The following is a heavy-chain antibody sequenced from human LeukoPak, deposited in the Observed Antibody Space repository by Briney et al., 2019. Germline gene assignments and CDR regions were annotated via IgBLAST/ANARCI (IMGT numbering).Heavy chain of an antibody. Sequence: GGSLRLSCAASGFTFSSYAMHWVRQAPGKGLEWVAVISYDGSNKYYADSVKDRFTISRDNSKNTLYLQMNSLRAEDTAVYYCARETYYYGSGSYYAFDYWGQGTLVTVSS. V-gene: IGHV3-30*01. CDR3: ARETYYYGSGSYYAFDY. CDR1: GFTFSSYA. D-gene: IGHD3-10*01. J-gene: IGHJ4*02. CDR2: ISYDGSNK.